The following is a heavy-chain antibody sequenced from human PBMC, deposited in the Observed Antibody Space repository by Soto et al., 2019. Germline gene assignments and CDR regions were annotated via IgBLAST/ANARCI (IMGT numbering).Heavy chain of an antibody. D-gene: IGHD1-1*01. J-gene: IGHJ4*02. CDR2: ISYDGSNK. CDR3: AKDNPTIAY. CDR1: GFTFSASG. V-gene: IGHV3-30*18. Sequence: QVQLVESGGGVVQPGTSLRLSCAPSGFTFSASGMHWVRQAPGKGLEWVAIISYDGSNKQYAGSVEGRFTISRDNSKNNLHLQMDNLRPEDTAIYYCAKDNPTIAYWGQGTLVTVSS.